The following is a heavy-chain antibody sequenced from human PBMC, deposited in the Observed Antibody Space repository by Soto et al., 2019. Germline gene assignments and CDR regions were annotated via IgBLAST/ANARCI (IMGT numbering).Heavy chain of an antibody. D-gene: IGHD6-13*01. CDR1: GFTFNNYG. CDR3: AKDQGIAASHGID. J-gene: IGHJ3*01. CDR2: ISNDGSDK. V-gene: IGHV3-30*18. Sequence: QVQLVESGGGVVQPGRSLRLSCAASGFTFNNYGMHWVRQAPGKGLEWVAVISNDGSDKYYADSVKGRLTISRDNSKNTGDLQMSTLRAEETAFSYCAKDQGIAASHGIDWGQGTMVTVSS.